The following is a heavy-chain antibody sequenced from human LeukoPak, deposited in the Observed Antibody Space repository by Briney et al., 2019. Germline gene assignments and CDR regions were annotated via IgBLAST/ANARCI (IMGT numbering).Heavy chain of an antibody. CDR1: GFTFSSYG. CDR2: IRYDGSNK. V-gene: IGHV3-30*02. Sequence: GGSLRLSCAASGFTFSSYGMHWVRQAPGKGLEWVAFIRYDGSNKCYADSVKGRFTISRDNSKNTLYLQMNSLRAEDAAVYYCAKDGHDILTGPYYWGQGTLVTVSS. CDR3: AKDGHDILTGPYY. D-gene: IGHD3-9*01. J-gene: IGHJ4*02.